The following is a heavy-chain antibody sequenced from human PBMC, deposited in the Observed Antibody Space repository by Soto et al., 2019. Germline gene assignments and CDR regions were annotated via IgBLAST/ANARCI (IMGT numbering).Heavy chain of an antibody. CDR1: GYTFTSYG. J-gene: IGHJ4*01. D-gene: IGHD2-8*01. Sequence: AAVKVSCKASGYTFTSYGIGWVRQAPGQGLEWMGWINGYNGDTNYAQKLQGRVTVTTDTSTSTAYMELRSLTSDDTAVYYCARDKDRVSARQVPPSQCWGQGPLVTGSS. CDR2: INGYNGDT. CDR3: ARDKDRVSARQVPPSQC. V-gene: IGHV1-18*04.